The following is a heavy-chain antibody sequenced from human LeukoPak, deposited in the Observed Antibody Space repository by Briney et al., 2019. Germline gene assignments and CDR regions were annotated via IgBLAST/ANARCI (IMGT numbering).Heavy chain of an antibody. CDR2: IIPIFGIA. Sequence: SVKVSCKASGGTFSSYAISWVRQAPGQGLEWMGRIIPIFGIANYAQKFQGRVTITADKSTSTAYMELSSLGSEDTAVYYCARESTSRGYCTNGVCSSWAFDIWGQGTMVTVSS. D-gene: IGHD2-8*01. J-gene: IGHJ3*02. V-gene: IGHV1-69*04. CDR3: ARESTSRGYCTNGVCSSWAFDI. CDR1: GGTFSSYA.